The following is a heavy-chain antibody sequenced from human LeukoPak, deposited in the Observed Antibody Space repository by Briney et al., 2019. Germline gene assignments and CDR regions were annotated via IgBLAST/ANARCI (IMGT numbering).Heavy chain of an antibody. D-gene: IGHD2-2*01. J-gene: IGHJ5*02. V-gene: IGHV3-7*01. Sequence: PGGSLRLSCAASGFTFNSYWMSWVRQAPGKGLEWVANIKQDGSEKYYVDSVKGRFTISRDNAKNSLYLQINSLRAEDTAVYYSARAPAPHCSSTSCYGYFRFDPWGQGTLVTVSS. CDR3: ARAPAPHCSSTSCYGYFRFDP. CDR2: IKQDGSEK. CDR1: GFTFNSYW.